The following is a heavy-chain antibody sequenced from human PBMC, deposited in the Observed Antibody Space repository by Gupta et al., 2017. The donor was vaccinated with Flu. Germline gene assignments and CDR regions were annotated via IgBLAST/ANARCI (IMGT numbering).Heavy chain of an antibody. V-gene: IGHV3-48*02. Sequence: EVQLVESGGGLVQPGGSLRLSCAASGFTFSSYSMNWVRQAPGKGLEWVSYISSSSSTIYYADSVKGRFTISRDNAKNSLYLQMNSLRDEDTAVYYCARGGDNRNYYYYGMDVWGQGTTVTVSS. D-gene: IGHD1-20*01. CDR1: GFTFSSYS. J-gene: IGHJ6*02. CDR3: ARGGDNRNYYYYGMDV. CDR2: ISSSSSTI.